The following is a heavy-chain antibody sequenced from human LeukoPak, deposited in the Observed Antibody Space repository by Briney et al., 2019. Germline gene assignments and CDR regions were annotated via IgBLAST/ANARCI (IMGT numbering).Heavy chain of an antibody. CDR1: GFTFHNYA. D-gene: IGHD5/OR15-5a*01. J-gene: IGHJ4*02. Sequence: GGSLRLSCAASGFTFHNYAIHWVRQAPGKGLEWVSLTRGDGITTYFAGSVKGRFTISRDNSKSSLFLQMNRLRTEDTALYYCARDHVYGGADYWGQGTLVTVSS. CDR2: TRGDGITT. V-gene: IGHV3-43*02. CDR3: ARDHVYGGADY.